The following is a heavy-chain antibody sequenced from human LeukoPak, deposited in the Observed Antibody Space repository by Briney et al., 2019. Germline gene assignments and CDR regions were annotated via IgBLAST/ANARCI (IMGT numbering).Heavy chain of an antibody. CDR2: INPNSGGT. J-gene: IGHJ4*02. CDR1: GYTFTGYY. CDR3: AREGRGPVVDTAMVDY. D-gene: IGHD5-18*01. V-gene: IGHV1-2*02. Sequence: ASVKVSCKASGYTFTGYYMHWVRQAPGQGLEWMGWINPNSGGTNYAQKFQGRVTMTRDTSISTAYMELSRLRSDDTAVYYCAREGRGPVVDTAMVDYWGQGTLVTVSS.